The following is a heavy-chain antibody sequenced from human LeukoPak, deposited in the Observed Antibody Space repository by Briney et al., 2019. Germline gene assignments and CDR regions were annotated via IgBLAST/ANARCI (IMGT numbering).Heavy chain of an antibody. V-gene: IGHV3-11*01. CDR1: GFTFSDYY. CDR3: ARDRRHLRGYFDL. J-gene: IGHJ2*01. CDR2: ISSSGSTI. Sequence: GGSLRLSCTASGFTFSDYYMSWIRQAPGKGLEWVSYISSSGSTIYYADSVKGRFTISRDNAKNSLYLQMNSLRAEDTAVYYCARDRRHLRGYFDLWGRGTLVTVSS.